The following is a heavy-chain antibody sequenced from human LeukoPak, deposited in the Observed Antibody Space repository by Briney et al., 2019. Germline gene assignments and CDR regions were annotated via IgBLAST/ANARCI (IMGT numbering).Heavy chain of an antibody. CDR2: ISAYNGNT. V-gene: IGHV1-18*01. Sequence: GASVKVSCKASGYTFTSYGINWVRQAPGQGLEWMGWISAYNGNTNYAQKLQGRVTMTTDTSTSTACMELRSLRSDDTAVYYCARDVDTAMVTRYYYYGMDVWGQGTTVTVSS. CDR3: ARDVDTAMVTRYYYYGMDV. CDR1: GYTFTSYG. D-gene: IGHD5-18*01. J-gene: IGHJ6*02.